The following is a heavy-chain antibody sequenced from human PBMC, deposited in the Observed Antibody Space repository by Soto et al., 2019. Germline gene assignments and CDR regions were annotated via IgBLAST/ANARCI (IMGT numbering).Heavy chain of an antibody. CDR1: GYSVTSSDYY. V-gene: IGHV4-39*01. CDR2: MFYSGLT. CDR3: APLSVSLSGPYGIHV. J-gene: IGHJ6*02. D-gene: IGHD2-15*01. Sequence: SETLSLTCSVSGYSVTSSDYYWAWIRQPPGKGLEWTGSMFYSGLTYYNPSLKSRVTLSVDTSKNQFSVRLNSVTAADTAVYYCAPLSVSLSGPYGIHVWGQGTTVTVSS.